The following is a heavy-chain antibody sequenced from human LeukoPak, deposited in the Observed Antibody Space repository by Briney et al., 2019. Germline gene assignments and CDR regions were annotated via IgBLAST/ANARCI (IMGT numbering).Heavy chain of an antibody. D-gene: IGHD2-15*01. CDR3: ARGRYCSGGNCKGFDP. J-gene: IGHJ5*02. CDR1: GFTFSSNG. Sequence: GGSLRLSCTASGFTFSSNGMSWGRQGPGKGLGGGSAISGSGGSTDYADSSKGRFPTSSANSTNTLSCQMHSRRPAATAIYYCARGRYCSGGNCKGFDPWGQGTLVTVSS. CDR2: ISGSGGST. V-gene: IGHV3-23*01.